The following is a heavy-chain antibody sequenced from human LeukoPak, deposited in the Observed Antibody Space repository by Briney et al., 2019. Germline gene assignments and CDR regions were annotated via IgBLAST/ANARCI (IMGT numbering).Heavy chain of an antibody. J-gene: IGHJ6*02. D-gene: IGHD3-3*01. CDR1: GYTFTSYY. CDR2: INPSGGST. V-gene: IGHV1-46*01. CDR3: ARDLAGGSFWSGYRASQYYYYYGMDV. Sequence: ASVKVSCKASGYTFTSYYMHWVRQAPGQGLEWMGIINPSGGSTSYAQKFQGRVTMTRDTSTSTVYMELSSLRSEDTAVYYCARDLAGGSFWSGYRASQYYYYYGMDVWGQGTTVTVSS.